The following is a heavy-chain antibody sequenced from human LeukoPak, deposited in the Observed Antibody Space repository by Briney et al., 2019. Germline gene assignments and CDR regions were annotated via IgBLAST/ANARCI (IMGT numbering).Heavy chain of an antibody. CDR2: VYYSGNT. J-gene: IGHJ4*02. V-gene: IGHV4-59*08. Sequence: SETLSLTCTVSGGSINSYYWGWIRQHPGKGLEWIGYVYYSGNTNYNPSLKSRLTISIDTSKNQFSLRLSSVTAADTAVYSCARLGYSSSFDYWGQGTLVTVSS. CDR3: ARLGYSSSFDY. D-gene: IGHD6-6*01. CDR1: GGSINSYY.